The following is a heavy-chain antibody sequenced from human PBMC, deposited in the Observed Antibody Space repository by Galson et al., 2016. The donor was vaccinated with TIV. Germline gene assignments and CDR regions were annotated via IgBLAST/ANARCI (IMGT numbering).Heavy chain of an antibody. CDR2: LNHIFGTT. J-gene: IGHJ4*02. D-gene: IGHD5-18*01. CDR3: ARGAWGYSFGPLDY. V-gene: IGHV1-69*05. Sequence: SVKVSCKASGGSFSSHPLSWVRQAPGQGLEWMGGLNHIFGTTEYAQKFQGRVTITTDKYTSTAYMELSSLGSEDTAVYYCARGAWGYSFGPLDYWGQGTLITVSS. CDR1: GGSFSSHP.